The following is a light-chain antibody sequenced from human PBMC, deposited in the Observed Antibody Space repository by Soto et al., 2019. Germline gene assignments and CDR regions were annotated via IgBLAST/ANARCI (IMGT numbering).Light chain of an antibody. J-gene: IGKJ5*01. CDR1: QSVSSSY. Sequence: EIVLTQSPGTLSLSPGERATLSCRASQSVSSSYLAWYQQKPGQAPRLLIYGASSRATGIPDRFSGSGSGTDFTLTISRLEPEEFAVYYCQQYGSSPLITLGQGTRLEIK. CDR2: GAS. CDR3: QQYGSSPLIT. V-gene: IGKV3-20*01.